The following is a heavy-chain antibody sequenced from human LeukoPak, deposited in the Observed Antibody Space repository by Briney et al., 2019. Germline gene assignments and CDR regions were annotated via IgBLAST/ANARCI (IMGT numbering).Heavy chain of an antibody. CDR2: INHSGST. CDR1: GGSFSGCY. J-gene: IGHJ3*02. CDR3: ARGNAGGATMIVVVNTVDAFDI. Sequence: SETLSLTCAVYGGSFSGCYWSWIRQPPGKGLEWIGEINHSGSTNYNPSLKSRVTISVDTSKNQFSLKLSSVTAADTAVYYCARGNAGGATMIVVVNTVDAFDIWGQGTMVTVSS. V-gene: IGHV4-34*01. D-gene: IGHD3-22*01.